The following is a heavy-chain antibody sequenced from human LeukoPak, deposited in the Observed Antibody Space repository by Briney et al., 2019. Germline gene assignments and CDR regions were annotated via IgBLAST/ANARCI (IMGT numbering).Heavy chain of an antibody. CDR1: GYSFINCG. CDR3: ARTSNLSGGFDP. V-gene: IGHV1-46*01. CDR2: INPSGGST. Sequence: ASVKVSCKASGYSFINCGISWVRQAPGQGLEWMGIINPSGGSTSYAQKFQGRVTMTRDTSTSTVYMELSSLRSEDTAAYYCARTSNLSGGFDPWGQGTLVTVSS. J-gene: IGHJ5*02. D-gene: IGHD7-27*01.